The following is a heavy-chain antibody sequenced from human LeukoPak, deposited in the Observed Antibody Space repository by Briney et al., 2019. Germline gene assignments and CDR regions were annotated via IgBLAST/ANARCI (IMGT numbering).Heavy chain of an antibody. V-gene: IGHV3-7*01. Sequence: PGGSLRLSCAASGFTFGSYWMSWVRQAPGKGLEWVANIKQDGSGKYYVDSVKGRFTISRDNAKNSLYLQMNSLRAEDTAVYYCARDSGPPTQGSGWYFGYFQHWGQGTLVTVSS. CDR2: IKQDGSGK. CDR1: GFTFGSYW. D-gene: IGHD6-19*01. J-gene: IGHJ1*01. CDR3: ARDSGPPTQGSGWYFGYFQH.